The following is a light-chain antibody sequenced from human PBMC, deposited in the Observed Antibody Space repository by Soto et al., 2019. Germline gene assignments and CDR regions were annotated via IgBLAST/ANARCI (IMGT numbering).Light chain of an antibody. CDR2: DAS. CDR3: QQRSNWPPWT. CDR1: QSVGSD. Sequence: THSPATLSFSRGQPATISSLDSQSVGSDLAWYQQKPGQAPRLLIYDASNRATGIPARFSGSGSGTDFTLTISSLEPEDFAVYYCQQRSNWPPWTFGQGTKV. J-gene: IGKJ1*01. V-gene: IGKV3-11*01.